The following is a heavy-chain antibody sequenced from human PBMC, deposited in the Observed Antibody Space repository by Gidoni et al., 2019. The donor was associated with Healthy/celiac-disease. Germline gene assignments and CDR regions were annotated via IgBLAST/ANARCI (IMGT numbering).Heavy chain of an antibody. CDR2: IRSKAYGGTT. CDR1: GFTFGDYA. V-gene: IGHV3-49*03. D-gene: IGHD5-18*01. J-gene: IGHJ3*02. Sequence: EVQLVESGGGLVQPGRSLRLSCTASGFTFGDYAMSWFRQAPGKGLEWVGFIRSKAYGGTTEYAASVKGRFTISRDDSKSIAYLQMNSLKTEDTAVYYCTRDVYSYGSRPDAFDIWGQGTMVTVSP. CDR3: TRDVYSYGSRPDAFDI.